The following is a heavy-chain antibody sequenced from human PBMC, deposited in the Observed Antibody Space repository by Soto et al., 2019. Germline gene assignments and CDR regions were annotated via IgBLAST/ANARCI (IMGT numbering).Heavy chain of an antibody. CDR1: GGSISSGGYY. Sequence: PSETLSLTCTVSGGSISSGGYYWSWIRQHPGKGLEWIGYIYYSGSTYYNPSLKSRVTISVDTSKNQFSLKLSSVTAADTAVYYCARVPDYGTFAEYFQYWGQGTLVTVSS. J-gene: IGHJ1*01. CDR2: IYYSGST. V-gene: IGHV4-31*03. D-gene: IGHD4-17*01. CDR3: ARVPDYGTFAEYFQY.